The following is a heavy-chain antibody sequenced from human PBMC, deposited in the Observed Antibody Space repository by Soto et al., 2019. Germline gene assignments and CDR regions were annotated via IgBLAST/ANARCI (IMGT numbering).Heavy chain of an antibody. CDR2: TYYRSKWYN. Sequence: SQTLSLTCAISGDSVSSNSAAWNWVRQSPSRGLEWLGRTYYRSKWYNDYAVSVKSRITINPDTSKNQFSLQLNSVTPEDTAVYYCARDGGYSYGWSYYGMDVWGQGTTVTVSS. D-gene: IGHD5-18*01. V-gene: IGHV6-1*01. CDR1: GDSVSSNSAA. CDR3: ARDGGYSYGWSYYGMDV. J-gene: IGHJ6*02.